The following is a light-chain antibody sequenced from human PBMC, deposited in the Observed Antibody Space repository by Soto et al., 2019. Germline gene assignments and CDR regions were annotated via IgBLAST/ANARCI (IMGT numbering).Light chain of an antibody. CDR3: LQYDNVPLT. Sequence: DIQMTQSPSSLSASVGDRVTITCQASQDISNYLNWYQQKPGKAPKLLIYDASNLETGVPSRFSGSGSGTDFTFTISSLQPEDTATYYCLQYDNVPLTFGGGTKVDIK. CDR2: DAS. CDR1: QDISNY. J-gene: IGKJ4*01. V-gene: IGKV1-33*01.